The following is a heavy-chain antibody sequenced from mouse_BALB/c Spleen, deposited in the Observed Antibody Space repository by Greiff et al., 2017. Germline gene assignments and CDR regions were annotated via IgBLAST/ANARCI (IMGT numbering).Heavy chain of an antibody. Sequence: EVKLVESGGGLVKLGGSLKLSCAASGFTFSSYGMSWVRQTPDKRLEWVATISSGGSYTYYPDSVKGRFTISRDNAKNTLYLQMSSLKSEDTAMYYCARHGYDGRNYFDYWGQGTTLTVSS. CDR1: GFTFSSYG. V-gene: IGHV5-6*03. CDR3: ARHGYDGRNYFDY. D-gene: IGHD2-2*01. J-gene: IGHJ2*01. CDR2: ISSGGSYT.